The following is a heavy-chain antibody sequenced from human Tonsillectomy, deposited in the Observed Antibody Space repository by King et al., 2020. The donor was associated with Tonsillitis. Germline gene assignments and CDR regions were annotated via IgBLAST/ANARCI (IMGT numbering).Heavy chain of an antibody. CDR2: ISYDGSNK. Sequence: VQLVESGGGVVQPGRFLRLSCAASGFTFSSYPMHWVRQAPGKGLEWVAVISYDGSNKYYADSVKGRFTISRDNSKNTLFLQMSSLRAEDTAVYYCARESLASDYYRSWYDPFDYWGQGTLVTVSS. J-gene: IGHJ4*02. CDR3: ARESLASDYYRSWYDPFDY. CDR1: GFTFSSYP. V-gene: IGHV3-30*04. D-gene: IGHD6-13*01.